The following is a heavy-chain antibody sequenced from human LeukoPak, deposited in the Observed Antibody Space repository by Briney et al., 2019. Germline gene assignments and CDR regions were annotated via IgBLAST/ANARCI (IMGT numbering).Heavy chain of an antibody. V-gene: IGHV4-34*01. Sequence: SETLSLTCAVNGGSFSGYYWSWIRQPPGKGLEWIGEINHSGSTNYNPSLKSRVTISVDTSKNQFSLKLSSVTAADTAVYYCARGLTVSNWFDPWGQGTLVTVSS. CDR2: INHSGST. D-gene: IGHD2-21*02. J-gene: IGHJ5*02. CDR3: ARGLTVSNWFDP. CDR1: GGSFSGYY.